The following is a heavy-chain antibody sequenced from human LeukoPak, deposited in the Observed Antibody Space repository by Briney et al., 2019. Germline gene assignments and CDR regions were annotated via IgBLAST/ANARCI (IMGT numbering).Heavy chain of an antibody. J-gene: IGHJ1*01. D-gene: IGHD2-21*02. Sequence: GGSLRLSCAGSGFTFSSYAMSWVRQAPGKGLEWVSVIYSGGSTYYADSVKGRFTISRDNSKNTLYLQMKSLRAEDTAVYYCARTDETAPAEDFQHWGQGTLVTVSS. CDR1: GFTFSSYA. CDR3: ARTDETAPAEDFQH. CDR2: IYSGGST. V-gene: IGHV3-53*01.